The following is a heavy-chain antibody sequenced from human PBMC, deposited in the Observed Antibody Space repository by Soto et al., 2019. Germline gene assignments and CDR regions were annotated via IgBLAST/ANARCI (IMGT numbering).Heavy chain of an antibody. CDR1: GFTFSSYG. CDR2: ISYDGSNK. D-gene: IGHD3-9*01. J-gene: IGHJ4*02. CDR3: ARDLPLDDILTGHFDY. Sequence: PGGSLRLSCAASGFTFSSYGMHWVRQAPGKGLEWVAVISYDGSNKYYADSVKGRFTISRDNSKNTLYLQMNSLRAEDTAVYYCARDLPLDDILTGHFDYWGQGTLVTVSS. V-gene: IGHV3-30*03.